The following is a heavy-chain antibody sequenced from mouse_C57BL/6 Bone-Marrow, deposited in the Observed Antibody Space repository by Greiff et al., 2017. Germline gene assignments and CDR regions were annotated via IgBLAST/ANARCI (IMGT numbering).Heavy chain of an antibody. CDR2: IWTGGGT. CDR3: ARNFPPYDGYYEGFAY. V-gene: IGHV2-9-1*01. D-gene: IGHD2-3*01. CDR1: GFSLTSYA. Sequence: VKLMESGPGLVAPSQSLSITCTVSGFSLTSYAISWVRQPPGKGLEWLGVIWTGGGTNYNSALKSRLSISKDNSKSQVFLKMNSLQTDDTARYYCARNFPPYDGYYEGFAYWGQGTLVTVSA. J-gene: IGHJ3*01.